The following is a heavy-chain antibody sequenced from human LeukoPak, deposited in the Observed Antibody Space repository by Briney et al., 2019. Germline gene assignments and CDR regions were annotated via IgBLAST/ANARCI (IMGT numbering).Heavy chain of an antibody. Sequence: SETLSLTCAVYGGSFSGYYWSWIRQPPGKGLEWIGEINHSGSTNYNPSLKSRVTISVDTPKNQFSLKLSSVTAADTAVYYCARQRVVPAASYGMDVWGQGTTVTVSS. D-gene: IGHD2-2*01. J-gene: IGHJ6*02. CDR1: GGSFSGYY. V-gene: IGHV4-34*01. CDR3: ARQRVVPAASYGMDV. CDR2: INHSGST.